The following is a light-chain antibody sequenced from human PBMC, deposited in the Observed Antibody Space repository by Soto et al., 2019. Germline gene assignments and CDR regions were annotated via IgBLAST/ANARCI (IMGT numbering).Light chain of an antibody. CDR3: QQSYGTPIT. Sequence: GDRVTITCRASQGISSYLAWYQQKPGKAPKLLIYAASTLQSGVPSRFSGSVSGTDFILTISSLQPEDFATYYCQQSYGTPITFGQGTRLEIK. V-gene: IGKV1-39*01. CDR2: AAS. J-gene: IGKJ5*01. CDR1: QGISSY.